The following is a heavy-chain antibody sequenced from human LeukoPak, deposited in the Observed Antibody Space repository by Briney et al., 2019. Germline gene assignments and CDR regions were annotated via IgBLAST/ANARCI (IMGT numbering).Heavy chain of an antibody. Sequence: ASVKVSFKASGGTFTSYAISWVRQAPGQGLEWMGWISAYNGNTNYAQKLQGRVTMTTDTSTSTDYMELRSLRSDDTAVYYCARVFGRQQVDDWGQGTLVTVSS. J-gene: IGHJ4*02. CDR3: ARVFGRQQVDD. CDR2: ISAYNGNT. CDR1: GGTFTSYA. V-gene: IGHV1-18*01. D-gene: IGHD3-10*02.